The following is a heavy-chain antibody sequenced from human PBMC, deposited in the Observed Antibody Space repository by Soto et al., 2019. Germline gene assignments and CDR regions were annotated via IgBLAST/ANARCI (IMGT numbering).Heavy chain of an antibody. CDR3: ARSQGSSTSLETVYYYYYGMDV. V-gene: IGHV1-69*01. CDR2: IIPISGTA. J-gene: IGHJ6*02. D-gene: IGHD2-2*01. Sequence: QVQLVQSGAEVKKPGSSVKVSCKASGGTFSSYAISWVRQAPGQGLEWMGGIIPISGTANYAQKFQGRVTITADESTSTALMELRSLRSEATAVYYCARSQGSSTSLETVYYYYYGMDVWGPGTRVTVSS. CDR1: GGTFSSYA.